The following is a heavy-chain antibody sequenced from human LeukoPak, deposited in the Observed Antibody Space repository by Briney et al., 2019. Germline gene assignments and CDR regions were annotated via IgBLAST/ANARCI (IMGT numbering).Heavy chain of an antibody. Sequence: KTSETLSLTCTVSGGSISSGNYYWSWIRQPAGKGLEWIGRIYTSGSTNYNPSLKSRVTISVDTSKNQFSLKLSSVTAADTAVYYCARGVVVLLDYWGQGTLVTVSS. CDR1: GGSISSGNYY. V-gene: IGHV4-61*02. D-gene: IGHD2-2*01. CDR3: ARGVVVLLDY. J-gene: IGHJ4*02. CDR2: IYTSGST.